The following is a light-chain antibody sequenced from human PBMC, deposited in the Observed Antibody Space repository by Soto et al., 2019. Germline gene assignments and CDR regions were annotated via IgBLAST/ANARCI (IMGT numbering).Light chain of an antibody. CDR3: QQFAISTT. CDR1: HNIERW. CDR2: DAS. J-gene: IGKJ1*01. V-gene: IGKV1-5*01. Sequence: IQMTQSPSTLSASVGDRVTITCWASHNIERWMAWYQQKPGKAPSLLIFDASTLHSGVPSRFSGSGSGTDFTLTISSLQPDDFATYYCQQFAISTTFGQGPRWIS.